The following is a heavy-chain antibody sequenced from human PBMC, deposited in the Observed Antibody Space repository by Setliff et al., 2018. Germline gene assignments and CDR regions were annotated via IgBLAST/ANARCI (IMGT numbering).Heavy chain of an antibody. D-gene: IGHD6-6*01. J-gene: IGHJ4*02. CDR1: GFTFSSYA. V-gene: IGHV3-23*01. Sequence: GGSLRLSCVASGFTFSSYAMSWVRQAPGKGLEWVSAISGSGGSTYYADSVKGRFTISRDNSKNTLYLQMNRLRAEDTAVYYCAKRGHYSSSDGLSFDFWGQGTQVTVSS. CDR3: AKRGHYSSSDGLSFDF. CDR2: ISGSGGST.